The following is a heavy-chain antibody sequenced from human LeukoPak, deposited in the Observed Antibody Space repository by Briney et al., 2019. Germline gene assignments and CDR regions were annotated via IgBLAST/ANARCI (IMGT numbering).Heavy chain of an antibody. D-gene: IGHD3-10*01. CDR3: ARGFPILWFGESTPYYMDV. J-gene: IGHJ6*03. Sequence: YSGGSTYYADSVKGRFTISRDNSKNTLYLQMNSLRAEDTAVYYCARGFPILWFGESTPYYMDVWGKGTTVTVSS. V-gene: IGHV3-66*01. CDR2: YSGGST.